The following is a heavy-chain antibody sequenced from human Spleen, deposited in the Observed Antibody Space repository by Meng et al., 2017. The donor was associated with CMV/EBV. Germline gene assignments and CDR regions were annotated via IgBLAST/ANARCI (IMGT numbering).Heavy chain of an antibody. V-gene: IGHV4-4*02. D-gene: IGHD6-13*01. Sequence: LTCAVSGGAISSSDWWSWVRQPPGKGLEWSGEIYHSGSTNYNPSLKSRVTISVDKSKNQFSLKLSSVTAADTAVYYCARLPERSSLGYWGQGTLVTVSS. J-gene: IGHJ4*02. CDR3: ARLPERSSLGY. CDR1: GGAISSSDW. CDR2: IYHSGST.